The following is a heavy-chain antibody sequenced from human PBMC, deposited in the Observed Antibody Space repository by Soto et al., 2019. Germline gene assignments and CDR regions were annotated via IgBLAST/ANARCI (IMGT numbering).Heavy chain of an antibody. V-gene: IGHV4-61*01. D-gene: IGHD3-9*01. J-gene: IGHJ5*02. CDR3: ARAPSHYDILTGYYGDNWFDP. CDR1: GGSVSSGSYY. CDR2: IYYSGST. Sequence: SETLSLTCTVSGGSVSSGSYYWSWIRQPPGKGLEWIGYIYYSGSTNYNPSLKSRVTISVDTSKNQFSLKLSSVTAADTAVYYCARAPSHYDILTGYYGDNWFDPWGQGTLVTVSS.